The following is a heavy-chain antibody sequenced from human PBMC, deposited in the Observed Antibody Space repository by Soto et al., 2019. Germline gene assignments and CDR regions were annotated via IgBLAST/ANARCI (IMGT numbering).Heavy chain of an antibody. CDR1: GGSFSGYY. V-gene: IGHV4-34*01. CDR2: INHSGST. CDR3: ASFLYYDSSGYYFDY. D-gene: IGHD3-22*01. Sequence: KSSETLSLTCAVYGGSFSGYYWSWIRQPPGKGLEWIGEINHSGSTNYNPSLKSRVTISVDTSKNQFSLKLSSVTAADTAVYYCASFLYYDSSGYYFDYWGQGTLVTVSS. J-gene: IGHJ4*02.